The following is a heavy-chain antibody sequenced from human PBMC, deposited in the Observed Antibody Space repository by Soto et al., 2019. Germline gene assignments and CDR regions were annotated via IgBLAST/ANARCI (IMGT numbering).Heavy chain of an antibody. J-gene: IGHJ5*02. D-gene: IGHD3-22*01. Sequence: QVQLVQSVAEVKKPGSSVKVSCKASGGTFSSYAISWVRQAPGQGLEWMGGIIPIFGTANYAQKFQGRVTITADESTTTAYMELSSLRSEDTAVYYCARPTRFYYDSSGQSAWFDPWGQGTLVTVSS. CDR1: GGTFSSYA. CDR2: IIPIFGTA. CDR3: ARPTRFYYDSSGQSAWFDP. V-gene: IGHV1-69*12.